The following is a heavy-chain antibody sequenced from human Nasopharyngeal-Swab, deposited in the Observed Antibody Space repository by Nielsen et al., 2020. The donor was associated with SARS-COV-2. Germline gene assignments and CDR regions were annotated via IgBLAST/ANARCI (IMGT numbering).Heavy chain of an antibody. J-gene: IGHJ4*02. V-gene: IGHV4-61*03. CDR3: ARRSGGGDYSFDY. Sequence: SETLSLTCTVSGGSVSSASYYWSWIRQPPGKGLEWIGYIYYSGTTNYNPSLKSRVTISIDTSKNHFSLKLTSVTATDTAAYYCARRSGGGDYSFDYWGQGTLVTVSS. D-gene: IGHD4-17*01. CDR2: IYYSGTT. CDR1: GGSVSSASYY.